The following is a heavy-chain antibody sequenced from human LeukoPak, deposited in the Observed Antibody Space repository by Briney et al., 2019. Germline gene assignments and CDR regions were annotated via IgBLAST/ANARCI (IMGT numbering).Heavy chain of an antibody. CDR1: GFTFSSYW. CDR2: ISSDGATI. Sequence: GGSLRLSCAASGFTFSSYWMHWVRQVPGQGLVWVSVISSDGATIACADSVKGRFTISRDNAKNTLYLQMNSLRAEDTAVYYCAKDGGASYSTTYDYWGQGTLVTVSS. J-gene: IGHJ4*02. D-gene: IGHD1-26*01. CDR3: AKDGGASYSTTYDY. V-gene: IGHV3-74*03.